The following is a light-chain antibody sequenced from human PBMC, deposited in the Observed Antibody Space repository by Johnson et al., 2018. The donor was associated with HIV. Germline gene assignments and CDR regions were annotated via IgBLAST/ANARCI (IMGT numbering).Light chain of an antibody. V-gene: IGLV1-51*01. J-gene: IGLJ1*01. CDR3: GTWDSSLSAYV. CDR2: DNN. Sequence: QSILTQPPSVSAAPGQKVTISCSGSSSDMGNYAVSWYQQLPGTAPKLLIYDNNKRPSGIPDRFSGSKSGTSATLGITALQPGDEADYYCGTWDSSLSAYVFGTGTKVTVL. CDR1: SSDMGNYA.